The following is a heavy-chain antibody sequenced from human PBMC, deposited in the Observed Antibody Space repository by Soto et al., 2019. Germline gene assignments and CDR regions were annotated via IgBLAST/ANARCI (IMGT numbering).Heavy chain of an antibody. D-gene: IGHD6-19*01. J-gene: IGHJ6*02. CDR1: GDRISSNTAA. V-gene: IGHV6-1*01. CDR3: AREQWLPPQYYYYYGMDV. Sequence: SQTLSLTCTISGDRISSNTAASNWIRQSPSRGLEWLGRTYYRSKWYNDYAVSVKSRITINPDTSKNQFSLQLNSVTPEDTAVYYCAREQWLPPQYYYYYGMDVWGQGTTVTVSS. CDR2: TYYRSKWYN.